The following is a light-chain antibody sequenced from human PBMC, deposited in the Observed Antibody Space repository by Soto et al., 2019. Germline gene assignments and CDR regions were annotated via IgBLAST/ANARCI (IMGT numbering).Light chain of an antibody. Sequence: DIQMTQSPSSLSASVGDRVTMTCRASQSISSYLNWYQQKPGKVPKLLIYAASSLERGVPSRFSGSGSGTEFNLTISRLQPDDFANYYCQRYNSYSEAFGQGTKVDI. J-gene: IGKJ1*01. CDR3: QRYNSYSEA. V-gene: IGKV1-39*01. CDR2: AAS. CDR1: QSISSY.